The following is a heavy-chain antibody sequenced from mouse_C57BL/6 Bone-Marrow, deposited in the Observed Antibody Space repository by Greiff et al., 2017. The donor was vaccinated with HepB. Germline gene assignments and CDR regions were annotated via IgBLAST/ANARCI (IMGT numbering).Heavy chain of an antibody. Sequence: VKLVESGGGLVQPGGSLKLSCAASGFPFSDYYMYWVRQTPEKRLEWVAYISNGGGSTYYPDTVKGRFTISRDNAKNTLYLQMSRRKSEDTAMYYCARHHYSKGYFDYWGQVTTLTVSS. CDR3: ARHHYSKGYFDY. J-gene: IGHJ2*01. V-gene: IGHV5-12*01. CDR1: GFPFSDYY. D-gene: IGHD2-5*01. CDR2: ISNGGGST.